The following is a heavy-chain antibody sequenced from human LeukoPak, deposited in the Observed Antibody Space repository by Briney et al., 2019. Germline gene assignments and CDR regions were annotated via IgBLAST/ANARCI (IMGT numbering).Heavy chain of an antibody. D-gene: IGHD5-12*01. V-gene: IGHV3-30*18. CDR3: AKDLGAYGTRGSGMDV. CDR1: GFTFSSYG. Sequence: GGSLRLSCAASGFTFSSYGMHWVRQAPGKGLEWAAVITYEGSNKFYADSVKGRFSISRDNAKNTLYLQLNSLRAEETAVYYCAKDLGAYGTRGSGMDVWGQGTTVTVSS. CDR2: ITYEGSNK. J-gene: IGHJ6*02.